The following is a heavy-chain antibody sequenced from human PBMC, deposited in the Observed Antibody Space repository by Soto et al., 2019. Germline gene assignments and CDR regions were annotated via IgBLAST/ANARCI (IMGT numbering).Heavy chain of an antibody. CDR2: IYYSGST. Sequence: PSETLSLTCTVSGGSISSYYWSWIRQPPGKGLEWIGYIYYSGSTNYNPSLKSRVTISVDTSKNQLSLKLSSVTAADTAVYYCTSRYGYYFDLRGQGTLVTSSS. CDR1: GGSISSYY. J-gene: IGHJ4*02. CDR3: TSRYGYYFDL. V-gene: IGHV4-59*08. D-gene: IGHD3-9*01.